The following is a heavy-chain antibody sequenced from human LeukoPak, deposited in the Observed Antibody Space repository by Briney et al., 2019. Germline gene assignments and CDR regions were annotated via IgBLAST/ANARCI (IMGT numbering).Heavy chain of an antibody. Sequence: PGGSLRLSCAASGFTFSSYEMNWVRQAPGKGLEWVSYISSSGSTIYYADSVKGRFTISRDNSKNSLYLQMNSLRAEDTALYYCAKDFGRYYDILTGYYPSYYMDVWGKGTTVTVSS. J-gene: IGHJ6*03. CDR3: AKDFGRYYDILTGYYPSYYMDV. CDR2: ISSSGSTI. CDR1: GFTFSSYE. D-gene: IGHD3-9*01. V-gene: IGHV3-48*03.